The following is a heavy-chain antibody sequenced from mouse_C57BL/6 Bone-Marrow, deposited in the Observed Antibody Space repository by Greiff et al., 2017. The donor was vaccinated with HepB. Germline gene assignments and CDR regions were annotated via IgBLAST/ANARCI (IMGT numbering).Heavy chain of an antibody. CDR1: GFTFSSYT. J-gene: IGHJ2*01. D-gene: IGHD2-4*01. Sequence: EVKLVESGGGLVKPGGSLKLSCAASGFTFSSYTMSWVRQTPEKRLEWVATISGGGGNTYYPDSVKGRFTISRDNAKNTLYLQMSSLRSEDTAVYYCARLGYDYDNYCDYWGQGTTLTVSS. CDR2: ISGGGGNT. V-gene: IGHV5-9*04. CDR3: ARLGYDYDNYCDY.